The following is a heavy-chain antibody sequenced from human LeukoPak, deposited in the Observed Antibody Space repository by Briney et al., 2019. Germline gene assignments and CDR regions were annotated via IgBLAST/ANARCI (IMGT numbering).Heavy chain of an antibody. J-gene: IGHJ4*02. CDR1: GYTFTGFH. Sequence: ASVKVSCKASGYTFTGFHMHWVRQAPGQGLEWMGWINPNSGGTNYAQKFQGRVTMTRDTSISTVYMELSRLRSDDTAVYYCARDYYGSGSYYGYWGQGTLVTVSS. CDR2: INPNSGGT. CDR3: ARDYYGSGSYYGY. V-gene: IGHV1-2*02. D-gene: IGHD3-10*01.